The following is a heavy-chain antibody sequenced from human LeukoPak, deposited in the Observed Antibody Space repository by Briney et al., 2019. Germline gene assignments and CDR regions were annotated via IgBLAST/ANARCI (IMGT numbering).Heavy chain of an antibody. Sequence: GASVKVSCKVSGYTLTELSMHWVRQAPGKGLEWMGGFDPEDGETIYAQKFQGRVTVTEDTSTDTAYMELSSLRSEDTAVYYCATEMYYDILTGYYPWGQGTLVTVSS. CDR1: GYTLTELS. CDR2: FDPEDGET. V-gene: IGHV1-24*01. D-gene: IGHD3-9*01. CDR3: ATEMYYDILTGYYP. J-gene: IGHJ5*02.